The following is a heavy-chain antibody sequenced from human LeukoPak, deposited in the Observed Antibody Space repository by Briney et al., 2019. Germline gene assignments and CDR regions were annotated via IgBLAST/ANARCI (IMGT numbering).Heavy chain of an antibody. V-gene: IGHV3-30*02. CDR1: GFTFSSYG. D-gene: IGHD3-10*01. Sequence: GGSLRLSCAASGFTFSSYGMHWVRQAPGKGLEWVAFIRCDGSNKYYADSVKGRFTISRDNSKNTLYLQMNSLRAEDTAVYYCAKDATMVRGVIPYYFDYWGQGTLVTVSS. CDR2: IRCDGSNK. J-gene: IGHJ4*02. CDR3: AKDATMVRGVIPYYFDY.